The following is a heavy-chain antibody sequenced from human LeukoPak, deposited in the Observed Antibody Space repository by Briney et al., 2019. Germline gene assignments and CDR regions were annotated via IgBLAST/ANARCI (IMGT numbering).Heavy chain of an antibody. J-gene: IGHJ6*03. CDR2: INPNSGGT. V-gene: IGHV1-2*02. CDR1: GYTFTGYY. D-gene: IGHD6-6*01. Sequence: ASVKVSCKASGYTFTGYYMHWVRQAPGQGLEWMGWINPNSGGTNYAQKFQGRVTMTRDTSISTAYMELSRLRSDDTAVYYCARDYSSYGPYYYYYYMDVWGKGTTVTISS. CDR3: ARDYSSYGPYYYYYYMDV.